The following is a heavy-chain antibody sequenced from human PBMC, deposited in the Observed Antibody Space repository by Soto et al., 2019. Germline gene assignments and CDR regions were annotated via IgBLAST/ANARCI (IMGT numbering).Heavy chain of an antibody. J-gene: IGHJ4*02. D-gene: IGHD7-27*01. CDR3: ARALTEFDY. CDR1: GYSFTIYW. V-gene: IGHV5-51*01. Sequence: GESLKISCEVSGYSFTIYWIGWVRQMPGKGLEWMGIIYPGDSDTRYSPSFQGQVTISADKSISAAYLQWSSLKASDTAMYYCARALTEFDYWGPGTLVTVSS. CDR2: IYPGDSDT.